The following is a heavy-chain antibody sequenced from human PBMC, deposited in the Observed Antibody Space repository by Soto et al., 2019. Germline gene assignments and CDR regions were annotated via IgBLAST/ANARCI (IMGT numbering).Heavy chain of an antibody. V-gene: IGHV4-39*01. CDR1: GGSISSSSYY. CDR2: IYYSGST. D-gene: IGHD6-13*01. Sequence: QLQLQESGPGLVKPSETLSLTCTVSGGSISSSSYYWGWIRQPSGKGLEWIGSIYYSGSTYYNPSLKSRVTISVDTSKNQFSLKLSSVTAADTAVYYCARQPTGYSSSWYGYWGQGTLVTVSS. J-gene: IGHJ4*02. CDR3: ARQPTGYSSSWYGY.